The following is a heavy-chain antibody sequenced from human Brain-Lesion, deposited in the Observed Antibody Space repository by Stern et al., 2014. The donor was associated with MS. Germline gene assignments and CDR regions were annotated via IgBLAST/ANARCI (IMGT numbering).Heavy chain of an antibody. CDR3: ARDHFTTSLDV. Sequence: VQLVESGPGLVKPSPTLSLTCTVSGGSISSDNYYWTWIRQHPGQGLEWIGHIYYSGTTCYNPSLKRRVSITVDTSKNLFSLRLSSVTAADTAVYYCARDHFTTSLDVWGHGTTVTVS. CDR1: GGSISSDNYY. V-gene: IGHV4-31*03. D-gene: IGHD2-2*01. CDR2: IYYSGTT. J-gene: IGHJ6*02.